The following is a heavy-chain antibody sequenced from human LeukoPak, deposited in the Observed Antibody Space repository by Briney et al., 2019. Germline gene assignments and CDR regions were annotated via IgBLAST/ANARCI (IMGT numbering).Heavy chain of an antibody. CDR2: IYYSGST. V-gene: IGHV4-59*01. J-gene: IGHJ4*02. CDR1: GGSISSYY. CDR3: ARGGYSSGWYLREKDYSDY. D-gene: IGHD6-19*01. Sequence: SETLSLTCTVSGGSISSYYWSWIRQPPGKGLEWIGYIYYSGSTNYNPSLKSRVTISVDTSKNQFSLKLSSVTAADTAVYYCARGGYSSGWYLREKDYSDYWGQGTLVTVSS.